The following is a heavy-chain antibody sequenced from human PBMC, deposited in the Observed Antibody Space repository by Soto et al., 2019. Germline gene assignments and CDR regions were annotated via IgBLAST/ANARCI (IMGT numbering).Heavy chain of an antibody. V-gene: IGHV3-33*01. CDR3: ARDRGIAVAGRYYYYGMDV. Sequence: LRLSCAASGFTFSSYGMHWVRQAPGKGLEWVAVIWYDGSNKYYADSVKGRFTISRDNSKNTLYLQMNSLRAEDTAVYYCARDRGIAVAGRYYYYGMDVWGQGTTVTVSS. CDR2: IWYDGSNK. CDR1: GFTFSSYG. J-gene: IGHJ6*02. D-gene: IGHD6-19*01.